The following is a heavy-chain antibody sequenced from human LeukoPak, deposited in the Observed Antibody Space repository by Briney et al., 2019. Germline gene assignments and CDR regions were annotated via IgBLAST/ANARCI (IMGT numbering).Heavy chain of an antibody. CDR1: GYSFTSYW. Sequence: GESLKISCKGSGYSFTSYWIGWVRQMPGKGLEWMGIIYPGDSDTRYSPSFQGQVTISADKSISTAYLQWSSLKASDTAMYYCARERLCGSGSDTQQYYYYGMDVWGQGTTVTVSS. J-gene: IGHJ6*02. CDR3: ARERLCGSGSDTQQYYYYGMDV. D-gene: IGHD3-10*01. CDR2: IYPGDSDT. V-gene: IGHV5-51*01.